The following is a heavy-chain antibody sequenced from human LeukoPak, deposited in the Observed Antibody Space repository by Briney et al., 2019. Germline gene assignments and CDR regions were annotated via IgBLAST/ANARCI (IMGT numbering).Heavy chain of an antibody. Sequence: PGGSLRLSCAASGFTVSSNHMSWVRQASGKGLEWVSVISRDGSTYYADSVKGRFTISRDKSKNTLYLQVNSLRAEDTAMYYCARVSSGTYSFDYWGQGTLVTVSS. J-gene: IGHJ4*02. CDR2: ISRDGST. CDR1: GFTVSSNH. V-gene: IGHV3-53*01. CDR3: ARVSSGTYSFDY. D-gene: IGHD3-3*01.